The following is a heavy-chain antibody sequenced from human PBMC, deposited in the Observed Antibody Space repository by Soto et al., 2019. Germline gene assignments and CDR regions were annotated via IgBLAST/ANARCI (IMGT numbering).Heavy chain of an antibody. D-gene: IGHD5-18*01. CDR3: ARGRTRGYSQAGDY. V-gene: IGHV1-8*01. Sequence: QVQLVQSGAEVKKPGASVKVSCKASGYTFTSYDINWVRQATGQGLEWMGWMNPNSGNTGYAQKFQGRVTRTRNTSISTANMELSSLRSEDTAVYYCARGRTRGYSQAGDYWGQGTLVTVSS. CDR1: GYTFTSYD. J-gene: IGHJ4*02. CDR2: MNPNSGNT.